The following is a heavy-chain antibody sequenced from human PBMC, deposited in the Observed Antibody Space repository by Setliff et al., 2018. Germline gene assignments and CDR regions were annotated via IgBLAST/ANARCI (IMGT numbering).Heavy chain of an antibody. Sequence: SETLSLTCTVSGGPINSDRYYWGWIRQPPGKGLEWIWTMYSSGSTYYNPSLKSRVTISVDTSQNQFSLKLSSVTAADTAAYYCASHPRVTIFGVVAFDYWGQGILVTVSS. CDR2: MYSSGST. CDR1: GGPINSDRYY. J-gene: IGHJ4*02. CDR3: ASHPRVTIFGVVAFDY. V-gene: IGHV4-39*01. D-gene: IGHD3-3*01.